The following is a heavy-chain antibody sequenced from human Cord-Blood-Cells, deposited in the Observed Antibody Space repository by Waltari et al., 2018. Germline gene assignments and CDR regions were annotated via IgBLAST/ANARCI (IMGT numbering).Heavy chain of an antibody. V-gene: IGHV4-39*01. Sequence: QLQLQESGPGLVKPSETLSLTCTVSGGSISSSSYYWGWIRQHPGKGLEWIGSIYYSGSTYYNPSLKRRVTISVDTSKNQFSLKLSSVTAADTAVYYCARRCSSTSCYFRVDYWGQGTLVTVSS. J-gene: IGHJ4*02. D-gene: IGHD2-2*01. CDR3: ARRCSSTSCYFRVDY. CDR1: GGSISSSSYY. CDR2: IYYSGST.